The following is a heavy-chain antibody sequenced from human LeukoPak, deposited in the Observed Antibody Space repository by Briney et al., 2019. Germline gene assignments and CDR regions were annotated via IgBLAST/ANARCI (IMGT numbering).Heavy chain of an antibody. V-gene: IGHV3-30*18. CDR1: GFTFSNYG. CDR3: AKGVVAATNAAYYGMDV. D-gene: IGHD2-15*01. J-gene: IGHJ6*02. CDR2: ISYDESDK. Sequence: QAGRSLRLSCAASGFTFSNYGMHWVRQAPGKGLEWVAVISYDESDKYYADSVKGRFTISRHNSKNTLYLQMNSLRPEDTAVYYCAKGVVAATNAAYYGMDVWGQGTTVTVSS.